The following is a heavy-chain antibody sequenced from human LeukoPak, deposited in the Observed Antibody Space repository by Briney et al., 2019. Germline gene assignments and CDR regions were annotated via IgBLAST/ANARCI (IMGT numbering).Heavy chain of an antibody. Sequence: PSETLSLTCTVSGGSINSGGFFWSWIRQHPGKGLEWIGYIYYTGNTHHNPSLKSRVAISIDTSENQFSLKLSSVTAADTAVYYCARTVVKDFWSGYSYYYCYMDVWGKGTTVTVSS. D-gene: IGHD3-3*01. CDR2: IYYTGNT. V-gene: IGHV4-31*03. CDR3: ARTVVKDFWSGYSYYYCYMDV. CDR1: GGSINSGGFF. J-gene: IGHJ6*03.